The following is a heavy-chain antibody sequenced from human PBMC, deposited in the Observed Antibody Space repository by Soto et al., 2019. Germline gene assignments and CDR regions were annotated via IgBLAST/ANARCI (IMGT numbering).Heavy chain of an antibody. J-gene: IGHJ6*02. V-gene: IGHV4-4*07. CDR3: ARGVGSSSWYGRDYGMDV. Sequence: PSETLPLTCTVSGGSISSYYWSWIRQPAGKGLKWIGRIYTSGSTNYNPSLKSRVTMSVDTSKNQFSLKLSSVTAADTAVYYCARGVGSSSWYGRDYGMDVWGQGTTVTVSS. CDR1: GGSISSYY. CDR2: IYTSGST. D-gene: IGHD6-13*01.